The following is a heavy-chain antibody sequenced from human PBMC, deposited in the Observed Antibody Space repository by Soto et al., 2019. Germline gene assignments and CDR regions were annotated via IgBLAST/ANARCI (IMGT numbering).Heavy chain of an antibody. D-gene: IGHD6-19*01. CDR1: GDSVSSNSAA. V-gene: IGHV6-1*01. Sequence: SQTLSHTCAISGDSVSSNSAAWNWIRQSPSRGLEWLGRTYYRSKWYNDYAVSVKSRITINPDTSKNQFSLQLNSVTPEDTAVYYCARASLGWYSSGWYYFDYWGQGTLVTVSS. CDR2: TYYRSKWYN. CDR3: ARASLGWYSSGWYYFDY. J-gene: IGHJ4*02.